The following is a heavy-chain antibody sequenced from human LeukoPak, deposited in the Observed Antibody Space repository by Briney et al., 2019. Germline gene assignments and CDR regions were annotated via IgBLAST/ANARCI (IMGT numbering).Heavy chain of an antibody. Sequence: ASVKVSCKASGGTFSSYAISWVRQAPGQGLEWMGGIIPIFGTANYAQKFQGRVTITADESTSTAYMELSSLRSEDTAVYYCARPMADNYYYYGMDVWGQGTTVTVSS. CDR3: ARPMADNYYYYGMDV. V-gene: IGHV1-69*13. J-gene: IGHJ6*02. CDR2: IIPIFGTA. D-gene: IGHD3-10*01. CDR1: GGTFSSYA.